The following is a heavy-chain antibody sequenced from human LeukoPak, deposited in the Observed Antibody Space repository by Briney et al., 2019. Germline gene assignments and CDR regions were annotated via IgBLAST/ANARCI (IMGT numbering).Heavy chain of an antibody. CDR2: ISNSGSII. D-gene: IGHD2/OR15-2a*01. J-gene: IGHJ4*02. V-gene: IGHV3-48*04. Sequence: GGSLRLSCAASGFTFSSYSMNWVRQAPGKGLEWVSYISNSGSIIYYADSVKGRFTISRDNAKNSLYLQMDSLTAEDTAVYYCTRKGSQWDFLVDYWGQGTRVAVSP. CDR3: TRKGSQWDFLVDY. CDR1: GFTFSSYS.